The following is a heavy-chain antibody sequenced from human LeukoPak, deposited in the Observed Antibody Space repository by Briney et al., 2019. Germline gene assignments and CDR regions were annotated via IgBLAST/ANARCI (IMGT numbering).Heavy chain of an antibody. J-gene: IGHJ4*02. CDR3: AKYSSSWYEDY. CDR1: GFTFSSCP. D-gene: IGHD6-13*01. Sequence: GGSLRLPCAASGFTFSSCPMTWVRQAPGKGLEWVSAISSSGSTYYADSVKGRFTISRDNSKSTLYLQMNSLRADDTAVYYCAKYSSSWYEDYWGQGSLVTVSS. V-gene: IGHV3-23*01. CDR2: ISSSGST.